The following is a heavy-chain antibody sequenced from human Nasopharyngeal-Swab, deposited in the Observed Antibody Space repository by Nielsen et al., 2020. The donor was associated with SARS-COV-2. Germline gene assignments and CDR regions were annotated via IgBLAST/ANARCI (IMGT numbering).Heavy chain of an antibody. CDR1: GFTFSSYA. D-gene: IGHD2-2*03. J-gene: IGHJ5*02. CDR3: AKDPGYCSSTSCYSHWFDP. Sequence: GESLKISCAASGFTFSSYAMTWVRQAPGKGLEWVSAISGSGGSIYYADSVKGRFTISRDNSKNTLYLQMNSLRAEDTAVYYGAKDPGYCSSTSCYSHWFDPWGQGTLVTVSS. V-gene: IGHV3-23*01. CDR2: ISGSGGSI.